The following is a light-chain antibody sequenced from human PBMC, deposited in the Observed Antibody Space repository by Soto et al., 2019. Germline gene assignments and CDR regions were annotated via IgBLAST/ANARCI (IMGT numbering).Light chain of an antibody. Sequence: QSALTKPASVSGSPGQSITISCTGTSSDVGGYNYVSWYQQHPGKAPKLMIFDVSNRPSGVSNRFSGSKSGNTASLTISGLQAEDEADYYCSSYTGSSTLYVFGTGTKVTVL. CDR1: SSDVGGYNY. CDR3: SSYTGSSTLYV. CDR2: DVS. J-gene: IGLJ1*01. V-gene: IGLV2-14*01.